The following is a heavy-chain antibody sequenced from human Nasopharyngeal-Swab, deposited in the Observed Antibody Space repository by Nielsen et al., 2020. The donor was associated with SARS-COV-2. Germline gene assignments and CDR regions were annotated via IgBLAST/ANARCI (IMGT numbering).Heavy chain of an antibody. Sequence: GESLKISCAASGFTFSRYTMHWVRQAPGKGPEWVAVILYDGSNKYYADSVKGRFTISRDISKNTLYLQMNSLRAEDTAVFYCASTPLDSSGYYYAFHYWGRGTLVTVSS. D-gene: IGHD3-22*01. J-gene: IGHJ4*02. CDR2: ILYDGSNK. CDR3: ASTPLDSSGYYYAFHY. CDR1: GFTFSRYT. V-gene: IGHV3-30-3*01.